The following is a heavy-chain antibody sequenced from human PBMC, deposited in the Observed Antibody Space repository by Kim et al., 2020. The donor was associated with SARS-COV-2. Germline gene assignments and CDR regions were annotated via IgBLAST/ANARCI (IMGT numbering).Heavy chain of an antibody. CDR3: ARQPSRWFPGYFDL. V-gene: IGHV4-59*08. Sequence: SETLSLTCTVSGGSISSYYWSWIRQPPGKGLEWIGYIYYSGSTNYNPSLKSRVTISVDTSKNQFSLKLSSVTAADTAVYYCARQPSRWFPGYFDLWGRGTLVTVSS. CDR2: IYYSGST. CDR1: GGSISSYY. J-gene: IGHJ2*01. D-gene: IGHD6-13*01.